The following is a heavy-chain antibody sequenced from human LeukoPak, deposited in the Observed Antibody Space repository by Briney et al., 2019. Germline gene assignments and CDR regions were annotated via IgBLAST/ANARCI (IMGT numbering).Heavy chain of an antibody. V-gene: IGHV3-30-3*01. CDR2: IAYDGSNM. D-gene: IGHD2-2*01. CDR3: ARDTGGVPAAQYYFDC. Sequence: PGRCLRLSCAASGFTVSSNALPWGRQAPGKGLAWVAVIAYDGSNMYYADSVKGRFSISRDNSKNTLYLQMNSLRAEDTAVYYCARDTGGVPAAQYYFDCWGQGTLVTVSS. CDR1: GFTVSSNA. J-gene: IGHJ4*02.